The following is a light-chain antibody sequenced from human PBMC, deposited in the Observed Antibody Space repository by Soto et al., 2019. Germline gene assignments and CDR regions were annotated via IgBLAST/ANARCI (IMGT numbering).Light chain of an antibody. CDR1: QSVSSSY. CDR2: DAS. Sequence: EIVLTQSPGTLSLSPGERSTLSCRASQSVSSSYLAWYQQKPGQAPRLLIYDASNRATGIPARFSGSGSGTDFTLTISSLEPEDFAVYYCQQRSNLPLTFGQGTKVEIK. J-gene: IGKJ1*01. CDR3: QQRSNLPLT. V-gene: IGKV3D-20*02.